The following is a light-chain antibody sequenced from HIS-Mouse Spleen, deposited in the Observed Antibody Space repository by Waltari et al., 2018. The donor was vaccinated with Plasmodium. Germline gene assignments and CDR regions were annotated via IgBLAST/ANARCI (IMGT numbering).Light chain of an antibody. CDR3: YSTDSSGNHRV. CDR2: EDS. J-gene: IGLJ3*02. V-gene: IGLV3-10*01. CDR1: ALPKKY. Sequence: SYELTQPPPVPVSPGQTARSTFSGDALPKKYAYWYQQKSGQAPVLVIYEDSKRPSGIPESFSGSGSGTMATLTISGAQVEDEADYYCYSTDSSGNHRVFGGGTKLTVL.